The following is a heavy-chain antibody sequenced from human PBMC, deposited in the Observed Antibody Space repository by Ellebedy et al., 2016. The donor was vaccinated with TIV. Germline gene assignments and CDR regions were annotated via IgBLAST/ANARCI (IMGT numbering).Heavy chain of an antibody. Sequence: GESLKISCAASGFTFSDYAMRWVRQAPGKGLEWVSGISGSGGVTLYADSVKGRFTISRDTSDKTLYLQMDSLRAEDTAVYFCAKGSYCGGDWWGQGTLVTVSS. J-gene: IGHJ4*02. V-gene: IGHV3-23*01. CDR1: GFTFSDYA. CDR3: AKGSYCGGDW. CDR2: ISGSGGVT. D-gene: IGHD2-21*01.